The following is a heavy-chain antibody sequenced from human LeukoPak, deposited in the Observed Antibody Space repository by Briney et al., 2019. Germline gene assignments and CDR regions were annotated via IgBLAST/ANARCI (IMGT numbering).Heavy chain of an antibody. D-gene: IGHD3-10*01. J-gene: IGHJ3*02. V-gene: IGHV3-48*02. CDR3: AREGYYGAFDI. Sequence: PGGSLRLSCAASGFTFSDYSMNWVRQAPGKGLEWVSYIGANSAIYYADSVKGRFTISRDNAKNSLSPQMNNLRDDDTAVYYCAREGYYGAFDIWGQGTMVTISS. CDR2: IGANSAI. CDR1: GFTFSDYS.